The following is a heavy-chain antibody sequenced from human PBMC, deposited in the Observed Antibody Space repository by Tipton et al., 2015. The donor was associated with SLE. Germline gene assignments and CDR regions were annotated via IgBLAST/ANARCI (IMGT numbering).Heavy chain of an antibody. V-gene: IGHV4-34*01. J-gene: IGHJ4*02. Sequence: TLSLTCSIYGGSFGGYYWSWIRQPPGKGLEWIGEINHGGSTNYNPSLKSRVTASLDTSKMHFSLRLTSVTAADTAVYYCASGKSSYGGGDNWGQGTLVTVSS. D-gene: IGHD4-23*01. CDR1: GGSFGGYY. CDR3: ASGKSSYGGGDN. CDR2: INHGGST.